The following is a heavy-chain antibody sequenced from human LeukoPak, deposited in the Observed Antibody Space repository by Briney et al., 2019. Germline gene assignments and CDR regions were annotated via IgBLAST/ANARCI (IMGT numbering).Heavy chain of an antibody. CDR1: GGSFSSGTYY. V-gene: IGHV4-61*01. CDR3: TRSTNLEAFDI. Sequence: SETLSLTCTVSGGSFSSGTYYWRWIRQPSGKGLEWIGYIYYSGSTNYNPSLKSRVTVSVDTSKNQCSLKLSSVTTADTAVYYCTRSTNLEAFDIWGQGTMVTVSS. CDR2: IYYSGST. D-gene: IGHD2-8*01. J-gene: IGHJ3*02.